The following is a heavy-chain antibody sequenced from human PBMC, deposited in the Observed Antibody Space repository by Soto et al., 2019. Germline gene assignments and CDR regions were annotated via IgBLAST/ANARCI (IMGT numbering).Heavy chain of an antibody. D-gene: IGHD3-3*01. CDR2: IYYSGNS. CDR3: ARGWDFWSGYYTGGFDY. J-gene: IGHJ4*02. CDR1: DSSLSSSTYY. V-gene: IGHV4-39*01. Sequence: SETLSLTCSVSDSSLSSSTYYWGWIRQPPGKGLEWIGSIYYSGNSYYNPPLKSRVTISVDTSKNQLSLNLTSVTAADTAVYYCARGWDFWSGYYTGGFDYWGQGTPVTVSS.